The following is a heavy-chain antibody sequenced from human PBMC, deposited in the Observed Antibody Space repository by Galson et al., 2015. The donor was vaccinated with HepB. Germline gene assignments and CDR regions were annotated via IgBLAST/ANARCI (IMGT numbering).Heavy chain of an antibody. Sequence: SLRLSCAASGFTFSSHGMHWVRQAPGKGLKWVAVISYDGSNKYYADSVKGRFTISRDNSKNTLYLQMNSLRAEDTAVYYCAKGGSGYYYDSSGYYTNLVTPLYYYGMDVWGQGTTVTVSS. J-gene: IGHJ6*02. D-gene: IGHD3-22*01. CDR3: AKGGSGYYYDSSGYYTNLVTPLYYYGMDV. V-gene: IGHV3-30*18. CDR2: ISYDGSNK. CDR1: GFTFSSHG.